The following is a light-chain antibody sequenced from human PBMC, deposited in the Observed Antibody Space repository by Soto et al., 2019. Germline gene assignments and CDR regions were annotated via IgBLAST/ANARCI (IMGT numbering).Light chain of an antibody. Sequence: QSALTQPASVSGSPGQSITISCTGTSINFGGYDFVSWYQQRPGKAPKLIIYVVSNRPSGVSNRFSGSKSGNTASLTISGLQAEDEADYYCTSYTRSDIGVFGGGTKVTVL. CDR1: SINFGGYDF. CDR3: TSYTRSDIGV. V-gene: IGLV2-14*01. J-gene: IGLJ3*02. CDR2: VVS.